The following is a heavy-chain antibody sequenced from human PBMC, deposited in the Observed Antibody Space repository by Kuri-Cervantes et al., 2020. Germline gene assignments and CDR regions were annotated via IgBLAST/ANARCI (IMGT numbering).Heavy chain of an antibody. J-gene: IGHJ4*02. CDR1: GFTFSSYA. CDR2: ISYDGSNK. D-gene: IGHD3-10*01. CDR3: AAGGYGSGSPTPFYFDY. V-gene: IGHV3-30-3*01. Sequence: GGSLRLSCAASGFTFSSYAMHWVRQAPGKGLEWVAVISYDGSNKYYADSVKGRFTISRDNSKNTLYLQMNSLRAEDTAVYYCAAGGYGSGSPTPFYFDYWGQGTLVTVSS.